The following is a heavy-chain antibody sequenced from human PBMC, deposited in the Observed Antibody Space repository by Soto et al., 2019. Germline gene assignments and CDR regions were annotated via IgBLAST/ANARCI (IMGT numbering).Heavy chain of an antibody. V-gene: IGHV3-48*03. Sequence: EVRLVESGGGLVQPGGSLRLSCAASGFTFSSSEMYWVRQAPGKGLEWVSYIHPGGQIIFYADSVKGRFTSSRDNAKNSVYLQMNNLRAEDTAVYYCARRGSSWGQGTMVTVSS. D-gene: IGHD2-2*01. CDR3: ARRGSS. CDR2: IHPGGQII. J-gene: IGHJ3*01. CDR1: GFTFSSSE.